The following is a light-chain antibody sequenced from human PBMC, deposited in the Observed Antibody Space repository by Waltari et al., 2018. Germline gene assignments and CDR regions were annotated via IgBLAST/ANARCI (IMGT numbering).Light chain of an antibody. J-gene: IGKJ4*01. CDR2: TAS. CDR3: LQGVEYPLT. CDR1: HTLSHRKGDNY. V-gene: IGKV2-30*02. Sequence: VVLTQSPLSLAITPGQPACMTWRSTHTLSHRKGDNYLSWFLQKPGQPPRRLIYTASNLDSGVPARFSGSGAGSDFTLNISSVEPEDFAVYYCLQGVEYPLTFGGGTKVEI.